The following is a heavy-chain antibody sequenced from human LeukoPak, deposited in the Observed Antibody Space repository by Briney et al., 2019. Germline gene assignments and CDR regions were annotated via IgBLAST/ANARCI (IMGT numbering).Heavy chain of an antibody. J-gene: IGHJ4*02. Sequence: GESLKISCKASGYSFSTYWIGWVRQIPGKGLEWMGIIDPRDSDIRYSPSFQGQVTISADKSISTAYLQWSSLKASDPAIYYCARPRCSSTSCHHFDYWGQGTLVTVS. V-gene: IGHV5-51*01. CDR3: ARPRCSSTSCHHFDY. CDR2: IDPRDSDI. D-gene: IGHD2-2*01. CDR1: GYSFSTYW.